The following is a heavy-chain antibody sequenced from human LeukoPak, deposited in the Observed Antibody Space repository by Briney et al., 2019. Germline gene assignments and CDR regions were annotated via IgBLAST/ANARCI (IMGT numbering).Heavy chain of an antibody. J-gene: IGHJ6*02. D-gene: IGHD3-3*01. CDR1: GFTFSSYW. CDR3: ARDGYDFWSGYRAMDV. CDR2: IKQDGSEK. V-gene: IGHV3-7*01. Sequence: GGSLRLSCAASGFTFSSYWMSWVRQAPGKGLEWVANIKQDGSEKYYVDSVKGRFTISRDNAKNSLYLQMNSLRAEDTAVYYCARDGYDFWSGYRAMDVWGQGTTVTVSS.